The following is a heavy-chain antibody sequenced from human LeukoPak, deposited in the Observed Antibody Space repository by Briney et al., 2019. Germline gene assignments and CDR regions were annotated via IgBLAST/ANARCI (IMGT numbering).Heavy chain of an antibody. CDR2: IYFDGTT. V-gene: IGHV3-53*01. Sequence: GGSLRLSCEASGFSVSSIFVTWVRQAPGKGLEWISVIYFDGTTYFADSVKGRFTISRDSAKNTVYLHMDRLRVEDTAVYYCARPLSDSRGHFLFWGQGTLVAVSS. J-gene: IGHJ4*02. CDR3: ARPLSDSRGHFLF. CDR1: GFSVSSIF. D-gene: IGHD3-22*01.